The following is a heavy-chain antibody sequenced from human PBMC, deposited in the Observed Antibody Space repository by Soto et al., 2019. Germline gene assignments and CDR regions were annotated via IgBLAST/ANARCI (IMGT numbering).Heavy chain of an antibody. CDR2: IIPFFGTA. Sequence: GASVKVSCKASGGTFSSYAISWVRQAPGQGLEWMGRIIPFFGTANYAQKFHGRVTITADESTSTACMEFSSLRSEDTAVYYCARGHIAARRRVLARYYYYGMDVWGQGTTVTVSS. J-gene: IGHJ6*02. V-gene: IGHV1-69*15. CDR3: ARGHIAARRRVLARYYYYGMDV. D-gene: IGHD6-6*01. CDR1: GGTFSSYA.